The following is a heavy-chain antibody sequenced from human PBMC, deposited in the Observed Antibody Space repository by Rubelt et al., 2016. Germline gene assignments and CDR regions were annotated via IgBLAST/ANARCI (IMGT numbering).Heavy chain of an antibody. CDR2: INHSGST. D-gene: IGHD3-10*01. CDR1: GGSFSGYY. CDR3: ARAHYYGSGSYYKKYNWFDP. V-gene: IGHV4-34*01. Sequence: KPSETLSLTCAVYGGSFSGYYWSWLRQPPGKGLEWIGEINHSGSTNYNPSLKSRVTISVDTSKNQFSLKLSSVTAADTAVYYCARAHYYGSGSYYKKYNWFDPWGQGTLVTVSS. J-gene: IGHJ5*02.